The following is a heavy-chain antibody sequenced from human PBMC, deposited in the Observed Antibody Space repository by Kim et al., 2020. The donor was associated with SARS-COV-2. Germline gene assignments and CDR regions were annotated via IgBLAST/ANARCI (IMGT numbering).Heavy chain of an antibody. Sequence: NPSLKSRVTISVHTSKNQFSLKLSSVTAADTAVYYCASRYSSGWYDWFDPWGQGTLVTVSS. CDR3: ASRYSSGWYDWFDP. V-gene: IGHV4-39*01. D-gene: IGHD6-19*01. J-gene: IGHJ5*02.